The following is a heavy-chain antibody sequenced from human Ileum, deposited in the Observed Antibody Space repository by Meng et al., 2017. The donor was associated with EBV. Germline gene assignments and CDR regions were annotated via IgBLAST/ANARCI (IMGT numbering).Heavy chain of an antibody. J-gene: IGHJ4*02. CDR2: IIPALGTP. V-gene: IGHV1-69*06. CDR1: GYILSTYG. Sequence: QVQLVQSGYELQQPWASVKVSCKASGYILSTYGMNWVRQAPGQGREWMGGIIPALGTPKYARKFQDRLTITADKSTSTGYMELHSLTSNDTAVYFCARGTGADYWGQGTLVTVSS. D-gene: IGHD3-10*01. CDR3: ARGTGADY.